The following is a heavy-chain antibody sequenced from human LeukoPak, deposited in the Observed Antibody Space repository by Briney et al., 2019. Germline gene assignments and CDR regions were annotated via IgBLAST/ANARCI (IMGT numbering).Heavy chain of an antibody. V-gene: IGHV1-2*02. CDR3: ARERYSSSWFHGWFDP. Sequence: GASVKVSCKASGYTFTGYYMHWVRQAPGQGLEWMGWMNPNRGSTKYAQQFQGRVTMTRDTSISTAYMELRRLRSDDTAVYYCARERYSSSWFHGWFDPWGQGTLATVSS. J-gene: IGHJ5*02. CDR2: MNPNRGST. D-gene: IGHD6-13*01. CDR1: GYTFTGYY.